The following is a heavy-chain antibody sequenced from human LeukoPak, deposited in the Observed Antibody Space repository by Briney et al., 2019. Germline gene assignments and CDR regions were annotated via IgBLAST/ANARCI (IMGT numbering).Heavy chain of an antibody. CDR3: AVLSSSSNFDY. V-gene: IGHV1-69*04. Sequence: GASVNVSFKSSLGTFSSYVISSVGQAPGQELEWMGRIIAIRGIANYAQKFQGRVTITAHKSTSTAYMELSSLRSEDTAVYYCAVLSSSSNFDYWGQGTLVTVSS. CDR1: LGTFSSYV. D-gene: IGHD6-6*01. J-gene: IGHJ4*02. CDR2: IIAIRGIA.